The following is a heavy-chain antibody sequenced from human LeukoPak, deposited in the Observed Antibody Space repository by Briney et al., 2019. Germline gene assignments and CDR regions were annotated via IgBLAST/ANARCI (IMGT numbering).Heavy chain of an antibody. CDR2: IKEDGGEK. CDR3: AKGVSKSP. V-gene: IGHV3-7*01. Sequence: GGSLRLSCGASGFTFSSYWMSWVRQAPGKGLEWVANIKEDGGEKYYVESVKGRFIISRDNTKNSLYLQMSSLRAEDTAVYYCAKGVSKSPWGQGTLVTVSS. CDR1: GFTFSSYW. J-gene: IGHJ5*02.